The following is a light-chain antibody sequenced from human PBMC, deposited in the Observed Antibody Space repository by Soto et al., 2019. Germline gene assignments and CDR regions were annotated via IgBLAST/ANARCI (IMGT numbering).Light chain of an antibody. V-gene: IGKV3-15*01. J-gene: IGKJ5*01. Sequence: EIVITQSPATLSVSLGAGATLSCRASQSVSSHLAWYQHKPGQAPRLLIYGASTRASGIPARFSGSGSETDFTLTISSLQSEDSAVYYCQQYHNWPPITFGQGTRLEIK. CDR1: QSVSSH. CDR3: QQYHNWPPIT. CDR2: GAS.